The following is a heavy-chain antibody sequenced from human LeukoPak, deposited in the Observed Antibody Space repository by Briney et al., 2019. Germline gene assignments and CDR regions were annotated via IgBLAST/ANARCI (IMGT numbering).Heavy chain of an antibody. J-gene: IGHJ3*02. CDR2: IYYSGST. CDR3: ARLPPSRYVPHDAFDI. V-gene: IGHV4-39*01. Sequence: PSETLSLTCTVSGGSISSSSYYRSWIRQSPGKGLEWIGNIYYSGSTYYNPSLKSRVTLSVDTSKNQFSLKLSSVTAADTAVYYCARLPPSRYVPHDAFDIWGQGTLVTVSS. D-gene: IGHD2-2*01. CDR1: GGSISSSSYY.